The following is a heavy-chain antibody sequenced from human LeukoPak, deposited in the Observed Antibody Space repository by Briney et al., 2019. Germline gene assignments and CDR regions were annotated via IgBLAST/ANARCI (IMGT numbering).Heavy chain of an antibody. D-gene: IGHD2-15*01. CDR3: AREGDVAGTVNYYYYYMDV. J-gene: IGHJ6*03. Sequence: PSETLSLTCTVSGGSISSGGYYWSWIRQPPGKGLEWIGCIYHSGSTYYNPSLRSRLTISIDTSKNQFSLKLTSVTAADTAVYYCAREGDVAGTVNYYYYYMDVWGKGTTVTVSS. V-gene: IGHV4-30-2*01. CDR1: GGSISSGGYY. CDR2: IYHSGST.